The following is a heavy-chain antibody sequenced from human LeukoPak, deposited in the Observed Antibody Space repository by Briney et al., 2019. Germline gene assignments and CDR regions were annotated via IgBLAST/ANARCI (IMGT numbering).Heavy chain of an antibody. CDR3: AKPYYYDSSGKHYFDY. Sequence: GGSLRLSCAASGFTFSSYAMSWVRQAPGKGLEWVSAISGSGGSTYYADSVKGRFTISRDNSKNTLYLQMNSLRAEDTAVYYCAKPYYYDSSGKHYFDYWGQGTLVTVSS. J-gene: IGHJ4*02. V-gene: IGHV3-23*01. CDR2: ISGSGGST. D-gene: IGHD3-22*01. CDR1: GFTFSSYA.